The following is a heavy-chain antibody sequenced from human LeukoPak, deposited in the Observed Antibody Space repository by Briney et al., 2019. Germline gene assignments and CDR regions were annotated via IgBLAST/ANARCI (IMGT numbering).Heavy chain of an antibody. Sequence: SETLSLTCTLSGGSISSYYWSWIRQPAGQGLEWIGRIYTSGSTNYNPSLKSRVIMSIDTSKNQFSLKLSSVTAADTAVYYCARGGYQLYLWDYFDFWGQGTLVTVSS. J-gene: IGHJ4*02. CDR3: ARGGYQLYLWDYFDF. V-gene: IGHV4-4*07. CDR1: GGSISSYY. D-gene: IGHD2-2*01. CDR2: IYTSGST.